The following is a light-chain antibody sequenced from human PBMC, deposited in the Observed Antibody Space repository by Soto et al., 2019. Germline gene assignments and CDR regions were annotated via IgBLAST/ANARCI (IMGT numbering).Light chain of an antibody. CDR2: DVS. J-gene: IGLJ1*01. Sequence: QSALTQPASVSGSPGQSITISCTGTSSDVGGYNYVSWYQQHPGKAPKLMIYDVSNRPSGVSNRFSGSKSDNTASLTISGLQAEDEADYYCSSYTSSSGYVFGTGTKVTVL. CDR3: SSYTSSSGYV. CDR1: SSDVGGYNY. V-gene: IGLV2-14*01.